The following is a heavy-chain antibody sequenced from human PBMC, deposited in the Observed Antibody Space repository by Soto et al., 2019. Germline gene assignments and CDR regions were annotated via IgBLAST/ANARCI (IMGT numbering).Heavy chain of an antibody. Sequence: SETLSLTCTVSGGSISSYYWSWIRQPPGKGLEWIGYIYYSGSTNYNPSLKSRVTISVATSKNQFSLKLSSVTDADTAVYYCARENELVNNWFDPWGQGTLGTVSS. CDR2: IYYSGST. CDR1: GGSISSYY. V-gene: IGHV4-59*01. D-gene: IGHD1-1*01. CDR3: ARENELVNNWFDP. J-gene: IGHJ5*02.